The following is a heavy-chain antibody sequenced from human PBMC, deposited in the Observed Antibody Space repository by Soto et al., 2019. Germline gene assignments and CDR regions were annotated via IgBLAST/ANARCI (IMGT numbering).Heavy chain of an antibody. CDR1: GFTFSSYW. CDR2: INSGGSST. D-gene: IGHD6-19*01. CDR3: ARGGSSGWSSAFQH. J-gene: IGHJ1*01. Sequence: EVQLVESGGGSVQPGGSLRLSCAASGFTFSSYWMHWVRQAPGKGLMWVSRINSGGSSTSYADSVKGRFTISRDNAKNTLYLQMNSLRAEDTAVYYCARGGSSGWSSAFQHWGQGTLVTVSS. V-gene: IGHV3-74*01.